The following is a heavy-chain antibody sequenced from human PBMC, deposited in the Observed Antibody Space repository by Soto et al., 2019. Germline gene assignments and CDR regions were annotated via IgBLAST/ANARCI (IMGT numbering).Heavy chain of an antibody. D-gene: IGHD6-6*01. V-gene: IGHV4-30-2*01. Sequence: SETLSLTCSVSGGSVSNKTYYWSWIRLPPGKALEWIGYIYNSGSTYYNPSLKSRVTISVDRSKNQFSLKLSSVTAADTAVYYCARDQRSSSGRHFDYWGQGTPVTVSS. CDR3: ARDQRSSSGRHFDY. J-gene: IGHJ4*02. CDR1: GGSVSNKTYY. CDR2: IYNSGST.